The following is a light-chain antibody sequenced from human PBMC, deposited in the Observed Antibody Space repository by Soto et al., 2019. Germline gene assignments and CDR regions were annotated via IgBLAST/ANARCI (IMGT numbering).Light chain of an antibody. CDR1: SSDVGGYNY. Sequence: QSVLTQPASVSGSPGQSITISCSGTSSDVGGYNYVSWYQLHPGKAPKLMIHEVSERPSGVSNRFSGSKSGNTASLTISGLQAEVEADYYCASYVTGNTYGFGSGPNVTVL. CDR3: ASYVTGNTYG. CDR2: EVS. J-gene: IGLJ1*01. V-gene: IGLV2-14*01.